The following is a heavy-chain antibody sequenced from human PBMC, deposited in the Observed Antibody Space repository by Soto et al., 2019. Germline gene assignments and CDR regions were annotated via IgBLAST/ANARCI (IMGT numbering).Heavy chain of an antibody. J-gene: IGHJ6*03. CDR2: IKSKTDGGTT. Sequence: PGGSLRLSCAASGFTFSNAWMSWVRQAPGKGLEWVGRIKSKTDGGTTDYAAPVKGRFTISRDDSKNTLYLQMNSLKTEDTAVYYCTSMYYDFWSGSPTADDYYYMDVWGKGTTVTVSS. CDR3: TSMYYDFWSGSPTADDYYYMDV. D-gene: IGHD3-3*01. V-gene: IGHV3-15*01. CDR1: GFTFSNAW.